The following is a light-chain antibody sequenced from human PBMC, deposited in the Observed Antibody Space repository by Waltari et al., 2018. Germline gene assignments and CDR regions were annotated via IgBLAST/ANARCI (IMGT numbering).Light chain of an antibody. CDR1: SSDVGGYNY. CDR2: EVT. CDR3: SSYTSSSTRV. J-gene: IGLJ2*01. V-gene: IGLV2-14*01. Sequence: QSALTQPASVSGSPGQSLPISCSGTSSDVGGYNYVSWYQHHPGKAPKLMIYEVTYRPSGVSDRFSGSKSGNTASLTISGLQAEDEADYYCSSYTSSSTRVFGGGTKVTVL.